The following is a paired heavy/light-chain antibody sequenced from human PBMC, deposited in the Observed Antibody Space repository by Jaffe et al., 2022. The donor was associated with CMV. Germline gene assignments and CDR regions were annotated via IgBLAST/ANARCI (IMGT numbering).Heavy chain of an antibody. D-gene: IGHD6-13*01. CDR2: INGDNGKT. J-gene: IGHJ6*02. CDR3: ARDLGWSSSSVSFYYHKGLDA. Sequence: QAQLVQSGPEVKKPGASVKVSCKASGYTFTSSGISWVRQAPGQGLEWMGWINGDNGKTNYGQKFQGRVTMTTDTSSTTAYMELRSLTSDDTAMYYCARDLGWSSSSVSFYYHKGLDAWGQGTTVIVSS. CDR1: GYTFTSSG. V-gene: IGHV1-18*01.
Light chain of an antibody. CDR3: QQYNSFLCT. J-gene: IGKJ2*02. CDR1: QSISTW. Sequence: DIQMTQSPSTLSASVGDRVTITCRASQSISTWLAWYQQKPGKAPKLLIYKASSLENGVPSRFNGSGSGTEFTLTISSLQPDDFATYYCQQYNSFLCTFGQGTKLEIK. V-gene: IGKV1-5*03. CDR2: KAS.